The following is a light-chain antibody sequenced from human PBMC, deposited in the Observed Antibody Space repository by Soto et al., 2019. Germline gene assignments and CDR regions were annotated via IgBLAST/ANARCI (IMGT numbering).Light chain of an antibody. CDR1: QSVSSNF. J-gene: IGKJ1*01. CDR2: DSS. CDR3: QQYEISPWT. Sequence: EIVLTKSPATLSLSPGDRATLSCRASQSVSSNFLAWYQHKPGQAPRLLIYDSSSRATGIPDRFSGSGSGTDFTLSIIRLEPEDFAVYYCQQYEISPWTFGQGTKVEI. V-gene: IGKV3-20*01.